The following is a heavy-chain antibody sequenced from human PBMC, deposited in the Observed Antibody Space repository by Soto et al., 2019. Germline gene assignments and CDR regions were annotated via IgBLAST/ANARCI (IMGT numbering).Heavy chain of an antibody. D-gene: IGHD3-3*01. CDR2: LFYSGCF. V-gene: IGHV4-31*03. CDR3: ARAPETPPIIGVVRPYFFIY. J-gene: IGHJ4*02. CDR1: GDSISSGGSY. Sequence: QVQLQESGPGLVKPSQTLSLTCTVSGDSISSGGSYWSWIRQRPGKRLQWLWHLFYSGCFYYTPFLKGRVMMAPGGAKDPFTRWLTSVPAADTAVYYSARAPETPPIIGVVRPYFFIYWGQGTLVTVSS.